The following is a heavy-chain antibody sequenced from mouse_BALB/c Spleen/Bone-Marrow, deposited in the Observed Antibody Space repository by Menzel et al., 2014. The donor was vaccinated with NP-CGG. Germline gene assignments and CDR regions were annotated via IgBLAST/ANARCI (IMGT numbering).Heavy chain of an antibody. CDR3: ARADGNYAWFAY. CDR1: GFNIKDTY. D-gene: IGHD2-1*01. V-gene: IGHV14-3*02. CDR2: IDPANDNT. J-gene: IGHJ3*01. Sequence: VQLQQSGAEFVKPGASVKLSCTASGFNIKDTYMHWVKRRPEQGLEWIGRIDPANDNTKYDPKFQGKATITADTSSNTAYLQLSSLTSEDTAVYYCARADGNYAWFAYWGQGTLVTVSA.